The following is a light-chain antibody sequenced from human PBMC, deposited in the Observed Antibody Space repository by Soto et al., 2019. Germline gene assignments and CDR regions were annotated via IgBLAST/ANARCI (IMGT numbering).Light chain of an antibody. J-gene: IGKJ3*01. V-gene: IGKV3-15*01. CDR3: QQYDNWPRT. Sequence: EIVMTQSPVTLSVSPGERATLSCRASQSVRTNLAWYQQKPGQAPRLLIYGASTRATGVPATFSGSGSGTEFTLTISSLQSADFAIYYCQQYDNWPRTFGPGTKVDIK. CDR2: GAS. CDR1: QSVRTN.